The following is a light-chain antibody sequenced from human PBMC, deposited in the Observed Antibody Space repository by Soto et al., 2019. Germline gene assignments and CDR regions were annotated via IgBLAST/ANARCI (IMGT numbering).Light chain of an antibody. CDR2: ATS. CDR1: QGSRND. J-gene: IGKJ1*01. V-gene: IGKV1-6*01. Sequence: AIQMTQSPSSLSASVGDRVTIICRASQGSRNDLGWYQQRPGKAPKLLIYATSNLQSGVPSRFSGSGSGTDLTLNISSLQPEDFATYYCLQDYSYPRTFGQGTKVEIK. CDR3: LQDYSYPRT.